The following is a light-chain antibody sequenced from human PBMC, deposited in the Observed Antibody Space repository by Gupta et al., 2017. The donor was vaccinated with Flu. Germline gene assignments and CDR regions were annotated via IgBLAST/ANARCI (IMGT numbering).Light chain of an antibody. CDR2: LGS. CDR1: QRLLPTNAYNY. CDR3: MQALQTSPT. Sequence: EIVMTPSPLSLPVTPGETASISCRSSQRLLPTNAYNYLAWYLQKPGESPQLLIYLGSSRAPGGPDRCRGSGSGTDCTMKISRVEAEDVGVYYCMQALQTSPTFGQGTKVEIK. J-gene: IGKJ1*01. V-gene: IGKV2-28*01.